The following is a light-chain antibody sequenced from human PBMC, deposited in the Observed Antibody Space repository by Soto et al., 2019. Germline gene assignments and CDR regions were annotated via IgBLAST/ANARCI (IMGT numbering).Light chain of an antibody. CDR2: EAS. CDR3: QQYKVYSWT. V-gene: IGKV1-5*03. Sequence: IPITQSPATLSASVGARVTITCRASQNINRWLAWYQQKTGKAPKLLIYEASSLEKGVPARFGGSGSGTELTITISRLQPDDCATYEGQQYKVYSWTFGQGTKV. J-gene: IGKJ1*01. CDR1: QNINRW.